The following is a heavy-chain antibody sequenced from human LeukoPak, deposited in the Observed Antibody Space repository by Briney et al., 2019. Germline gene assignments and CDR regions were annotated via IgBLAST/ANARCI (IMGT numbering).Heavy chain of an antibody. Sequence: PSQTLSLTCIVSGGSISSGSYYWSWIRQPPGKGLEWIGYIYYSGSTNYNPSLKSRVTISVDTSKNQFSLKLRSVTAADTAVYYCARDYYDSTGGFDYWGQGTLVTVSS. V-gene: IGHV4-61*01. CDR1: GGSISSGSYY. D-gene: IGHD3-22*01. J-gene: IGHJ4*02. CDR3: ARDYYDSTGGFDY. CDR2: IYYSGST.